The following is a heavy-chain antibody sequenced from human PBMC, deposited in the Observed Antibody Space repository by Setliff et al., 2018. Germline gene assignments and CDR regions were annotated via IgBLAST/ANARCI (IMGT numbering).Heavy chain of an antibody. CDR3: VVQFLEWLLGGYMDV. Sequence: SETLSLTCAVYGGSFSDYYWSWFRQSPGKGLEWIGESKYRGNTDYNAPLKSRVTISVDTSKNQLFLKLSSVTAADTAVYYCVVQFLEWLLGGYMDVWGKGTTVTVSS. J-gene: IGHJ6*03. V-gene: IGHV4-34*01. CDR1: GGSFSDYY. D-gene: IGHD3-3*01. CDR2: SKYRGNT.